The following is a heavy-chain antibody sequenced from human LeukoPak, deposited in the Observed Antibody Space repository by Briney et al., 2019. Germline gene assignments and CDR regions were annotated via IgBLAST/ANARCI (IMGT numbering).Heavy chain of an antibody. Sequence: ASVKVSCKASGYTFTSYYMHWVRQAPGQGLEWMGIINPSGGSTSYAQKFQGRVTMTRDTSTGTAYMELSSLRSEDTAVYYCAREFTIFGVDYWGQGTLVTVSS. CDR2: INPSGGST. V-gene: IGHV1-46*01. J-gene: IGHJ4*02. D-gene: IGHD3-3*01. CDR1: GYTFTSYY. CDR3: AREFTIFGVDY.